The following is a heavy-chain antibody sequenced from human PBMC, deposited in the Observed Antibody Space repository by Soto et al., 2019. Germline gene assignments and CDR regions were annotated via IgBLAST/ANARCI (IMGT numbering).Heavy chain of an antibody. CDR3: ERGVAGSGFDR. D-gene: IGHD6-19*01. CDR1: GDSVSSNTAA. Sequence: PSQTLSLTCAISGDSVSSNTAAWNWIRSSPSRGLEWLGRTYYRSNWRHDYAVSVKSRITANPDTSKNHFSLQLNSVTPDDTAVYYCERGVAGSGFDRWGQGTLVTVSS. J-gene: IGHJ4*02. CDR2: TYYRSNWRH. V-gene: IGHV6-1*01.